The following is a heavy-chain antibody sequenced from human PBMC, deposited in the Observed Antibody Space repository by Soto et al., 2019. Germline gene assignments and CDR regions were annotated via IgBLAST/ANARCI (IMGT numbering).Heavy chain of an antibody. CDR2: IYYSGST. V-gene: IGHV4-39*01. D-gene: IGHD5-18*01. CDR3: ARHESGYSYGLYYYYMDV. CDR1: GGSISSSSYY. Sequence: SETLSLTCTVSGGSISSSSYYWGWIRQPPGKGLEWIGSIYYSGSTYYNPSLKSRVTISVDTSKNQFSLKLSSVTAADTAVYYCARHESGYSYGLYYYYMDVWGKGTTVTVSS. J-gene: IGHJ6*03.